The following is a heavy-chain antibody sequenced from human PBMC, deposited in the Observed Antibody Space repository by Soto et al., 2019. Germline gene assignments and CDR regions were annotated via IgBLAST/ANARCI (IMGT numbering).Heavy chain of an antibody. J-gene: IGHJ1*01. CDR2: ITTSTT. CDR1: GFTFSTST. CDR3: ASHPAPRAS. Sequence: PGGSLRLSCEAFGFTFSTSTMNWVRQAPGKGLEWVSSITTSTTFYADSVKGRFTISRDNARNSLYLQMNSLRAEDTATYYCASHPAPRASCGQGTLVTVSS. V-gene: IGHV3-21*01.